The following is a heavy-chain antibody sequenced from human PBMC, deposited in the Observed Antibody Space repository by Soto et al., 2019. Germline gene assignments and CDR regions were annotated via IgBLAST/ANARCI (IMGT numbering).Heavy chain of an antibody. V-gene: IGHV3-30*18. CDR1: GSSLIND. D-gene: IGHD6-6*01. CDR3: AKGAWYGRSSSSDS. Sequence: QVQLVESGGGVVQPGRSLRLSCAASGSSLINDMHWVRQAPGKGLEWVAVMSYDGSRQFYADSVRGRFSVSRDISKRALYLQMRSLRSEDTAMYYCAKGAWYGRSSSSDSWGQGPHVTVSS. J-gene: IGHJ4*02. CDR2: MSYDGSRQ.